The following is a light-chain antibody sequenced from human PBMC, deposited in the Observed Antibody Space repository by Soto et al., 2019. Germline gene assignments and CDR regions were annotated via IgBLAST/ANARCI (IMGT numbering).Light chain of an antibody. V-gene: IGKV3-15*01. CDR1: QSVSSN. J-gene: IGKJ1*01. CDR3: QQYSNWPET. Sequence: EIVMTQSPATLSVSPGERATLSCRASQSVSSNLAWYQQKPGQAPRLLISGASTRATGIPARFSGSGSGTDFNLTISSLQSEDFAVYYCQQYSNWPETFGQGTKVEIK. CDR2: GAS.